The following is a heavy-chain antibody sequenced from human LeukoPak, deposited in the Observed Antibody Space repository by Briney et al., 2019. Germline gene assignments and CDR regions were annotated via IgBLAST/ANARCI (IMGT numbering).Heavy chain of an antibody. CDR1: GGSISSSSYY. CDR3: ARDRGAYYYDSSGYYYLYDAFDI. J-gene: IGHJ3*02. Sequence: PSETLSLTCTVSGGSISSSSYYWGWIRQPPGKGLEWIGSINYSGSTYYNPSLKSRVTISVDTSKNQFSLKLSSVTAADTAVYYCARDRGAYYYDSSGYYYLYDAFDIWGQGTMVTVSS. V-gene: IGHV4-39*07. D-gene: IGHD3-22*01. CDR2: INYSGST.